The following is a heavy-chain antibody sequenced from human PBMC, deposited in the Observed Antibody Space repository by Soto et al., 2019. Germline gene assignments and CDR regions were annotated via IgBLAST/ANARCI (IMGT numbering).Heavy chain of an antibody. D-gene: IGHD2-2*01. CDR3: ARGTVVPAAMLSWFDP. CDR1: GGSISSSSYY. V-gene: IGHV4-39*01. J-gene: IGHJ5*02. Sequence: SETLSLTCTVSGGSISSSSYYWGWIRQPPGKGLEWIGSIYYSGSTYYNPSLKSRVTISVDTSKNQFSLKLSSVTAADTAVYYCARGTVVPAAMLSWFDPWGQGTLVTVSS. CDR2: IYYSGST.